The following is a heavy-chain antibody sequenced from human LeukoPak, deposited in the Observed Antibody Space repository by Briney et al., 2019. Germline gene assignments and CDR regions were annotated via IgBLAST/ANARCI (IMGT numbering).Heavy chain of an antibody. CDR3: ANRGRIAAAGQFDY. V-gene: IGHV3-23*01. D-gene: IGHD6-13*01. J-gene: IGHJ4*02. CDR2: ISGSGDAT. CDR1: GFTFSTCP. Sequence: GGSLRLSCAASGFTFSTCPMTWVRQAPGKGLEWTSAISGSGDATYYADSVKGRFTISRDNSKNTLYLQMNSLRAEDTAVYHCANRGRIAAAGQFDYWGQGTLVTVSS.